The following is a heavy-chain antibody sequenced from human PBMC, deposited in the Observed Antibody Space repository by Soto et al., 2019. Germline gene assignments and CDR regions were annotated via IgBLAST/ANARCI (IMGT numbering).Heavy chain of an antibody. J-gene: IGHJ5*02. Sequence: EVELLESGGDLAQPGGSLRLSCAASGFTSTNYAMTWVRQAPGKGLEWVSTIVGSGGTYYLDSVRGRFAISRDDSKNTVYLQMNSLRAEDTALYYCARHRDCSRDGCPTGHWFDPWGQGTLVTVSS. V-gene: IGHV3-23*01. CDR1: GFTSTNYA. CDR2: IVGSGGT. CDR3: ARHRDCSRDGCPTGHWFDP. D-gene: IGHD2-15*01.